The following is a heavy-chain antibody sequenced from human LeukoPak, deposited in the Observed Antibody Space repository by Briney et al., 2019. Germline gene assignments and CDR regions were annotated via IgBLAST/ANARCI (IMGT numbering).Heavy chain of an antibody. CDR1: GYTFTGYY. CDR2: INPNSGGT. CDR3: ARSRGSYPNDAFDI. V-gene: IGHV1-2*02. D-gene: IGHD1-26*01. J-gene: IGHJ3*02. Sequence: ASVKVSCKASGYTFTGYYMHWVRQAPGQGLEWMGWINPNSGGTNYAQKFQGRVTMTRDTSISTAYMELSRLRSDDTAVYYCARSRGSYPNDAFDIWGHGTMVTVSS.